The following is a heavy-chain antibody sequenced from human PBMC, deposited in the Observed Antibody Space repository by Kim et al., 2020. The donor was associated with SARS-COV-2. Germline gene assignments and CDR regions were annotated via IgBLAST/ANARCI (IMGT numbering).Heavy chain of an antibody. J-gene: IGHJ4*02. CDR2: ISYDGSNK. D-gene: IGHD3-9*01. V-gene: IGHV3-30*04. CDR3: ARNEKLRYFDWLPTNFDY. Sequence: GGSLRLSCAASGFTFSSYAMHWVRQAPGKGLEWVAVISYDGSNKYYADSVKGRFTISRDNSKNTLYLQMNSLRAEDTAVYYCARNEKLRYFDWLPTNFDYWGQGTLVTVSS. CDR1: GFTFSSYA.